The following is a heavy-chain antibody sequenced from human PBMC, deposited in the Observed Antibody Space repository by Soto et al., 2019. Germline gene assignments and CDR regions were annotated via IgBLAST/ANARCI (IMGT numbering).Heavy chain of an antibody. V-gene: IGHV4-59*11. CDR1: GGSLSGHE. Sequence: XTLSLPCTVSGGSLSGHEWSWIRQPPGKGLQCSGYISYRGDTNYTPSLKSRVSISVDTSNNQFSLMLSSVPDADTAVYYCVRDVGIQPDTGYYDFWSGKNNWFDPWGQGTLGTVSS. CDR2: ISYRGDT. CDR3: VRDVGIQPDTGYYDFWSGKNNWFDP. D-gene: IGHD3-3*01. J-gene: IGHJ5*02.